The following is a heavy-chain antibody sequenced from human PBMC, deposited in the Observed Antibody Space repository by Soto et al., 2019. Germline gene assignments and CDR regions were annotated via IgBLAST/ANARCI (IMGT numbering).Heavy chain of an antibody. V-gene: IGHV4-31*03. D-gene: IGHD6-13*01. CDR2: IYYSGST. CDR3: ARGKTVAAAGPFDY. Sequence: QVQLQESGPGLVKPSQTLSLTCTVSGGSISSGGYYWSWIRQHPGKGPEWIGYIYYSGSTYYNPSLKSRVTISGDTSKNQFPLKLSAVTAADTAVYYCARGKTVAAAGPFDYWGQGTLVTVSS. J-gene: IGHJ4*02. CDR1: GGSISSGGYY.